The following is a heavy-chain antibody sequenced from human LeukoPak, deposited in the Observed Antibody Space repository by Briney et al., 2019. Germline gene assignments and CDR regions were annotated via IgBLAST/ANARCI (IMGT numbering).Heavy chain of an antibody. Sequence: PGGSLRLSCAASGFTFSIYWVHWVRQAPGKGLVWVSSINSDGSSTSYADSVKGRFTISRDNAKNTLYLQMNTLRAEDTAVYYCASLDYWGQGTPATVFS. CDR3: ASLDY. CDR2: INSDGSST. J-gene: IGHJ4*02. CDR1: GFTFSIYW. V-gene: IGHV3-74*01.